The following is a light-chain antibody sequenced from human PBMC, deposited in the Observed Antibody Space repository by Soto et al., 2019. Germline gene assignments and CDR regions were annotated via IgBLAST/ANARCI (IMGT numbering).Light chain of an antibody. CDR3: QSSDRSLNV. CDR2: GNS. CDR1: SSNIGAGYD. Sequence: VLTHPPSVSAAPGQEVTISCSGSSSNIGAGYDVHWYPPLPGTAPKLLIYGNSNRPSGGPDRFSGSKSGTAASLAITGIQAEDEADYYCQSSDRSLNVFGPGTKV. V-gene: IGLV1-40*01. J-gene: IGLJ1*01.